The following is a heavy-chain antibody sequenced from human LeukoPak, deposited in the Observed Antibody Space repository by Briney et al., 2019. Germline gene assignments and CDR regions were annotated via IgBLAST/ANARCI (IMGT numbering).Heavy chain of an antibody. CDR2: INPSGGST. CDR1: GYTFASYY. CDR3: ARDGALVVVTPSNVDY. Sequence: ASVKVSCKAFGYTFASYYMHWVRQAPGQGLEWLGIINPSGGSTIYAQKFQGRVTITRDTSTSTVYMELSSLRSEDTAVYYCARDGALVVVTPSNVDYWGQGTLVTVSS. V-gene: IGHV1-46*01. D-gene: IGHD3-22*01. J-gene: IGHJ4*02.